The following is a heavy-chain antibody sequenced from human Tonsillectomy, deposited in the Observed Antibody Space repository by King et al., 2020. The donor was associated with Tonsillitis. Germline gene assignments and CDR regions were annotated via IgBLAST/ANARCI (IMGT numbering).Heavy chain of an antibody. Sequence: VQLVESGGGVVQPGRSLRLSCAASGFTFSGYGMHWVRQAPGQGLEWVALISFDDSDKRYADSVKGRFAVSRDNSKNTLYLQMNSLRPEDTAVYYCAKDLVATYYDYLGGSYRTPFDYWGQGTLVTVSS. D-gene: IGHD3-16*02. V-gene: IGHV3-30*18. J-gene: IGHJ4*02. CDR2: ISFDDSDK. CDR1: GFTFSGYG. CDR3: AKDLVATYYDYLGGSYRTPFDY.